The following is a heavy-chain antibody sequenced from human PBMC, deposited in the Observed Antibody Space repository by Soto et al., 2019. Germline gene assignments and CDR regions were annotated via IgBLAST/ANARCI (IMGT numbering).Heavy chain of an antibody. D-gene: IGHD1-26*01. Sequence: QVQLVQSGAEVKKPGSSVKVSCKASGGTFSSYAISWVRQAPGQGLEWMGGIIPIFGTANYAQKFQGRVTNTRGESTRPAYKGLGSLRSEDKAVYYCAGGKGSGSYGNWFDPWGQGTLVTVSS. V-gene: IGHV1-69*01. CDR1: GGTFSSYA. J-gene: IGHJ5*02. CDR2: IIPIFGTA. CDR3: AGGKGSGSYGNWFDP.